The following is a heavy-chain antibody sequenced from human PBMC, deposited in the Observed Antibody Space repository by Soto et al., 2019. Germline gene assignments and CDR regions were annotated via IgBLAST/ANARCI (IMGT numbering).Heavy chain of an antibody. D-gene: IGHD2-21*02. CDR1: GYTFTSYG. CDR3: AREGDVPYYSYGMDV. Sequence: QVQLVQSGGEVKKPGASVKVSCKASGYTFTSYGISWVRQAPGQGLEWMGWISGYNGKTNYAQKVQDRVTMTTDTSKSTVYMELRSLRSDDTAVYYCAREGDVPYYSYGMDVWGQGTTVTVSS. V-gene: IGHV1-18*01. CDR2: ISGYNGKT. J-gene: IGHJ6*02.